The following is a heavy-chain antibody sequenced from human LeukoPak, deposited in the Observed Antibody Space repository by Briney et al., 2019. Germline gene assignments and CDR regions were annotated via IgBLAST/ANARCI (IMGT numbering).Heavy chain of an antibody. J-gene: IGHJ4*02. V-gene: IGHV3-30-3*01. CDR3: ARVPKWELPFDY. CDR1: GFTFSSYA. D-gene: IGHD1-26*01. Sequence: GRSLRLPCAASGFTFSSYAMHWARQAPGKGLEWVAVISYDGSNKYYADSVKGRFTISRDNSKNTLYLQMNSLRAEDTAVYYCARVPKWELPFDYWGQGTLVTVSS. CDR2: ISYDGSNK.